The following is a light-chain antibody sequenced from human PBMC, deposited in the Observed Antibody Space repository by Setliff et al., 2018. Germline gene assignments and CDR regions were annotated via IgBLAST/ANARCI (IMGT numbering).Light chain of an antibody. Sequence: SVLTQPPSVSGAPGQRVTISCAGRSSNIGTGYDVHWYQQLPGTAPKLLIHGNTNRPSGVPDRFSGSRSGTSASLAITGLQAEDEAEFYCQSYDSSLSAYVFGTGTKVTVL. V-gene: IGLV1-40*01. CDR2: GNT. CDR1: SSNIGTGYD. CDR3: QSYDSSLSAYV. J-gene: IGLJ1*01.